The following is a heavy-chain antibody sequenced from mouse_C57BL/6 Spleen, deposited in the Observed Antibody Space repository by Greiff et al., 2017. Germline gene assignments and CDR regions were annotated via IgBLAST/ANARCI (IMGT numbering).Heavy chain of an antibody. V-gene: IGHV1-18*01. J-gene: IGHJ2*01. Sequence: EVQLVESGPELVKPGASVKIPCKASGYTFTDYNMDWVKQSHGKSLEWIGDINPDNGGTIYNQKFKGKATLTVDKSSSTAYMELRRLTSEDTAVYYCARVLRISYFDYWGRGTTLTVSS. CDR1: GYTFTDYN. D-gene: IGHD6-2*01. CDR3: ARVLRISYFDY. CDR2: INPDNGGT.